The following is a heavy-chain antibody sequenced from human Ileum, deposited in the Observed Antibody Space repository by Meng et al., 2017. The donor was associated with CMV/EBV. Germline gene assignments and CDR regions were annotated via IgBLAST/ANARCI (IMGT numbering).Heavy chain of an antibody. D-gene: IGHD3-3*01. CDR3: RGESGWRFDY. V-gene: IGHV3-7*01. Sequence: GGSLRLSCAPSGFTFSTYWMDWVRQAPGKGLEWVANIKQDGSEENYLDSVKGRFSISRDNAKNTLYLQKDSLRVDDTAVYDCRGESGWRFDYWGQGALVTVSS. CDR2: IKQDGSEE. CDR1: GFTFSTYW. J-gene: IGHJ4*02.